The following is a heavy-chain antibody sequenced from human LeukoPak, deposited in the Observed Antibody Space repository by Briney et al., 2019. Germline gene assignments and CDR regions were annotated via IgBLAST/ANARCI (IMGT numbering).Heavy chain of an antibody. CDR2: IWYDGSNK. CDR1: GFTFGSYG. V-gene: IGHV3-33*01. Sequence: GGSLRLSCAASGFTFGSYGMHWVRQAPGKGLEWVAVIWYDGSNKYYADSVKGRFTISRDNSKNTLYLQMNSLRAEDTAVYYCARDFFYYDSSGYSAFQHWGQGTLVTVSS. D-gene: IGHD3-22*01. J-gene: IGHJ1*01. CDR3: ARDFFYYDSSGYSAFQH.